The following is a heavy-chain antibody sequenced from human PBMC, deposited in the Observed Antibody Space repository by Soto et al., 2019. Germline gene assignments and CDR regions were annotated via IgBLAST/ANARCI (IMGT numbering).Heavy chain of an antibody. CDR3: ARDYGDYPPADY. D-gene: IGHD4-17*01. CDR1: GGSVNDYY. CDR2: VYYIGST. V-gene: IGHV4-59*02. Sequence: QVQLQESGPGLVKPSETLSLTCSVSGGSVNDYYWSWVRQPPGKGLEWIGFVYYIGSTNYNPSLKSRVTISVDTSKNQFSLKLRSVNAADTAVYYCARDYGDYPPADYWGQGTLVTVSS. J-gene: IGHJ4*02.